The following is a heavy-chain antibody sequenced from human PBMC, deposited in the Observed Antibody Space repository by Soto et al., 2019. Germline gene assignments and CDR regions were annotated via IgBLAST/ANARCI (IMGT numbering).Heavy chain of an antibody. V-gene: IGHV4-59*01. CDR2: IYYSGST. D-gene: IGHD2-2*01. Sequence: SETLSLTCTVSGGSISSYYWSWIRQPPGKGLEWIGYIYYSGSTNYNPSLKSRVTISVDTSKNQFSLKMSSVTAADTAVYYCARLAPRYHLDYWGQGTLVTVSS. J-gene: IGHJ4*02. CDR1: GGSISSYY. CDR3: ARLAPRYHLDY.